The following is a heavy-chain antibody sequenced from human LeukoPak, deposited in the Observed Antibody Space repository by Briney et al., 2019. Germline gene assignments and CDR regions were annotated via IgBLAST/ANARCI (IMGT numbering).Heavy chain of an antibody. Sequence: ASVKVSCKASGYTFTSYGISWVRQAPGQGLEWMGWISAYNGNTNYTQKLQGRVTMTTDTSTSTAYMGLRSLRSDDTAVYYCARDYLPGIAAAGEDYWGQGTLVTVSS. CDR2: ISAYNGNT. V-gene: IGHV1-18*01. CDR1: GYTFTSYG. J-gene: IGHJ4*02. D-gene: IGHD6-13*01. CDR3: ARDYLPGIAAAGEDY.